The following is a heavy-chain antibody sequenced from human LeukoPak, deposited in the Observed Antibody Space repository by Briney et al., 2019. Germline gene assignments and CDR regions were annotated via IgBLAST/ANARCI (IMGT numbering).Heavy chain of an antibody. CDR2: IYYSGST. CDR1: GGSISSYY. V-gene: IGHV4-59*01. J-gene: IGHJ3*02. CDR3: ARELGVMVRAFDI. D-gene: IGHD5-18*01. Sequence: SETLSLTCTVSGGSISSYYWSWIRQPPGKRLEWIGYIYYSGSTSYNPSLKSRVTISVDTSKNQISVKLSFVSAADTAVYYCARELGVMVRAFDIWGQGTMVTVSS.